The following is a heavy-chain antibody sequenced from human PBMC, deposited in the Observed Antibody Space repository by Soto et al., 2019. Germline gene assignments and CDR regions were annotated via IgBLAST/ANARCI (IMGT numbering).Heavy chain of an antibody. CDR2: LNGAGGST. V-gene: IGHV3-23*01. CDR1: GFTFSDYA. D-gene: IGHD3-10*01. Sequence: GGSLRLSCLASGFTFSDYAMTWVRHVPGRGLEWVSSLNGAGGSTYYADSVRGRFTISRDNSQNTLFLQMNRLTVDDTAIYYCAAPRDEYGSGISWFTYGMDVWGQGTTVTVSS. J-gene: IGHJ6*02. CDR3: AAPRDEYGSGISWFTYGMDV.